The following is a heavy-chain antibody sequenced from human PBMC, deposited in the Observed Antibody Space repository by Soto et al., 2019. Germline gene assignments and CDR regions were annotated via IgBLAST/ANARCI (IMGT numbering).Heavy chain of an antibody. CDR1: GGTFSTYA. V-gene: IGHV1-69*12. CDR3: ASGIQLWLRRINNGYSG. J-gene: IGHJ4*02. Sequence: QVQLVQSGAEVKKPESSVKVSCKAPGGTFSTYAISWVRQAPGQGLEWMGGIIPMFGTANYAQRFQDRVTITADESTNTVYMRLSSLRSEDAAVYFSASGIQLWLRRINNGYSGWGQGTLVTVSS. CDR2: IIPMFGTA. D-gene: IGHD5-18*01.